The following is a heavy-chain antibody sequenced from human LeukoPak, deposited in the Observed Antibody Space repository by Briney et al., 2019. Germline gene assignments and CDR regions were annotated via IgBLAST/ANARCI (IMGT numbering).Heavy chain of an antibody. CDR2: IRYDGSNK. CDR3: AKDALITIFGVVGGKPYYYMDV. J-gene: IGHJ6*03. Sequence: PGGSLRLSCAASGFTFSSYGMHWVRQAPGKRLEWVAFIRYDGSNKYYADSVKGRFTISRDNSKNTLYLQMNSLRAEDTAVYYCAKDALITIFGVVGGKPYYYMDVWGKGTTVTVSS. V-gene: IGHV3-30*02. CDR1: GFTFSSYG. D-gene: IGHD3-3*01.